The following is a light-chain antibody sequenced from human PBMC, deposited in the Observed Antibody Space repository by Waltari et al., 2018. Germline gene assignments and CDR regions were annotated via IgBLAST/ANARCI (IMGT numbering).Light chain of an antibody. CDR2: GAS. Sequence: EIVMTQSPATLSVSPGERATLSCRASRSVSSKLAWYKQKPGQAPRLLINGASTRATGIPARFSGSGSGTEFTLTISSLQSEDFAVYYCQQYDNWPYTFGQGTKLEIK. CDR1: RSVSSK. J-gene: IGKJ2*01. V-gene: IGKV3D-15*01. CDR3: QQYDNWPYT.